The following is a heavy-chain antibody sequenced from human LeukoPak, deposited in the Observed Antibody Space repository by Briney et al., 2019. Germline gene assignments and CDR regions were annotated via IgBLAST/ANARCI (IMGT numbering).Heavy chain of an antibody. CDR1: GYTFTSYY. CDR2: INPSGGST. CDR3: ARDAYQLPRAVVMNY. V-gene: IGHV1-46*01. J-gene: IGHJ4*02. D-gene: IGHD2-2*01. Sequence: GASVKVSCKASGYTFTSYYMHWVRQAPGHGLEGMGIINPSGGSTSYAQKFQGRVTMTRDTSTSTVYMELSCLRTEDTAVYYCARDAYQLPRAVVMNYWGQGTLVSVSS.